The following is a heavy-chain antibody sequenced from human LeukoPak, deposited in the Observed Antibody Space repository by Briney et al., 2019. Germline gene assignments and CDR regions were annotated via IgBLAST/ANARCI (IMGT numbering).Heavy chain of an antibody. V-gene: IGHV4-59*08. J-gene: IGHJ4*02. D-gene: IGHD6-19*01. CDR1: GGSMRSYY. Sequence: SETLSLTCTVSGGSMRSYYWSWIRQPPGKGLELIGYVYYSGTANYNPSLESRVTILVDTSKNQFSLNLSSVTAADTAVYYCTRTKSGWYYSDYWGQGTLVSVSS. CDR2: VYYSGTA. CDR3: TRTKSGWYYSDY.